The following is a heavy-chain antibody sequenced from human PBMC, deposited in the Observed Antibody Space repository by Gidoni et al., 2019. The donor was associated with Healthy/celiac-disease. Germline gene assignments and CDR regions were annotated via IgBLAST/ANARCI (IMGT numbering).Heavy chain of an antibody. V-gene: IGHV4-61*02. CDR3: AMTGITMVQGPHSQY. J-gene: IGHJ4*02. D-gene: IGHD3-10*01. CDR2: IYTSGST. Sequence: QVQLQESGPGLVKPSQTLSLTCPVSGGSISSGSYYWSWIRQPAGKGLEWIGRIYTSGSTNYNPSLKSRVTISVDTSKNQFSLKLSSVTAADTAVYYCAMTGITMVQGPHSQYWGQGTLVTVSS. CDR1: GGSISSGSYY.